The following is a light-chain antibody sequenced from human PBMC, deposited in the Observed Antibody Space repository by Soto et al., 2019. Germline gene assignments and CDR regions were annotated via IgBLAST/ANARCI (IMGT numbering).Light chain of an antibody. CDR2: GNN. CDR1: SSDIGAGYH. Sequence: QSVLTQPPSVSGAPGQRVTISCTGSSSDIGAGYHVHWYQQLPGTAPKLLIYGNNNRPSGVPDRFSGSKSGTSASLAITGIQAEDEADYYCQSYDSSLSGSVFGGGTKLTVL. J-gene: IGLJ3*02. V-gene: IGLV1-40*01. CDR3: QSYDSSLSGSV.